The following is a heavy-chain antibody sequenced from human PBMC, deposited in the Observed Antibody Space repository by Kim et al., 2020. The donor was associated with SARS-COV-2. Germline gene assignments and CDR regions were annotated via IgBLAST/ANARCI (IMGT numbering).Heavy chain of an antibody. V-gene: IGHV3-7*03. J-gene: IGHJ4*02. D-gene: IGHD2-2*01. CDR3: ARQVNAGFNYFDY. CDR2: K. Sequence: KNYVDAVKGRFTISRDNAKNSLYLQMNSLRAEETAVYYCARQVNAGFNYFDYWGQGTLVTVSS.